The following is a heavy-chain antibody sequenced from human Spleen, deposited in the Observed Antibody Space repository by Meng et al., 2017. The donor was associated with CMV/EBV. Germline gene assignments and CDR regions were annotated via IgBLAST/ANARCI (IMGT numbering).Heavy chain of an antibody. CDR1: GLTASISH. V-gene: IGHV3-53*01. J-gene: IGHJ4*02. CDR2: ICPDGT. Sequence: GGSLRLSCVVSGLTASISHMNWVRQAPGKGLEWVSVICPDGTHYAGFVKGRFTISRDDSKNIVYLQMNSLGVEDTALYYCVVGRDSRKVAYWGQGTLVTVSS. D-gene: IGHD2-15*01. CDR3: VVGRDSRKVAY.